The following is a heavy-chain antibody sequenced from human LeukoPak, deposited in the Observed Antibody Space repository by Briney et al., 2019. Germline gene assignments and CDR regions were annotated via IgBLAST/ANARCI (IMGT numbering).Heavy chain of an antibody. D-gene: IGHD3-10*01. CDR1: GGSISSSSYY. CDR2: IYYSGST. V-gene: IGHV4-39*01. Sequence: SETLSLTCTVSGGSISSSSYYWGWIRQPPGKGLEWIGSIYYSGSTYYNPSLKSRVTISVDTSKNQFSLKLSSVTAADTAVYYCARRGSGQKPYYYGSGSPLPFDYWGQGTLATVSS. J-gene: IGHJ4*02. CDR3: ARRGSGQKPYYYGSGSPLPFDY.